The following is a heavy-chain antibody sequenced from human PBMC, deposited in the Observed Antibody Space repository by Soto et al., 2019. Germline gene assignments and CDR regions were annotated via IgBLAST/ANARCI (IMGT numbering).Heavy chain of an antibody. CDR1: GYTFTTYD. CDR2: MSPNSGAT. V-gene: IGHV1-8*01. CDR3: ARGVDAGVDV. J-gene: IGHJ6*02. Sequence: QVQLVQSGAEVTKPGASVKVSCRASGYTFTTYDINWVRQATGQGLEWMGWMSPNSGATGYAQKFQGRVTMTMDTSISTADMELSNLRSEDTAIYYCARGVDAGVDVWGQGTTVTVSS. D-gene: IGHD1-1*01.